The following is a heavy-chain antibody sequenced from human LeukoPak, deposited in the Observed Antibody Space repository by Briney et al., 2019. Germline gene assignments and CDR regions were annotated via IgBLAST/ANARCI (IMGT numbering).Heavy chain of an antibody. CDR1: GYAFTDYG. CDR2: ISASNGYT. D-gene: IGHD2-15*01. CDR3: ARWDREAAATFDN. V-gene: IGHV1-18*01. Sequence: ASVKVSCKTSGYAFTDYGINWVRQAPGQGLEWMGWISASNGYTNYAQKVQGRVTMTTDTSTSTASMELRSLSSDDTAVYYCARWDREAAATFDNWGPGTQVTVSS. J-gene: IGHJ4*02.